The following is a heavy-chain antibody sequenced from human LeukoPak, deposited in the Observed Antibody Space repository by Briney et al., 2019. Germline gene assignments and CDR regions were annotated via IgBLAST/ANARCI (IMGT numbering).Heavy chain of an antibody. CDR2: ISWNSGSI. D-gene: IGHD2-2*01. CDR3: ATGYCSSTSCSDY. Sequence: PGGSLRLSCAASGFTFDDYAMHWVRQAPGKGLEWVSGISWNSGSIGYADSVKGRFTISRYNAKNSLYLQMNSLRAEDMALYYCATGYCSSTSCSDYWGQGTLVTVSS. J-gene: IGHJ4*02. CDR1: GFTFDDYA. V-gene: IGHV3-9*03.